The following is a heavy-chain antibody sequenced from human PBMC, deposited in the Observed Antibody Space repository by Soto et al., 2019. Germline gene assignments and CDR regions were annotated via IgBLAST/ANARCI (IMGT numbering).Heavy chain of an antibody. Sequence: PGGSLRLSCVASGVTCGDYYMSWIRQAPGKGLEWVSYISSSSSYTSYADSVKGRFTISRDNAKNSLYLQMNSLRAEDTAVYYCARDHHRYSGYDDVDYWGQGT. CDR2: ISSSSSYT. J-gene: IGHJ4*02. CDR3: ARDHHRYSGYDDVDY. V-gene: IGHV3-11*05. D-gene: IGHD5-12*01. CDR1: GVTCGDYY.